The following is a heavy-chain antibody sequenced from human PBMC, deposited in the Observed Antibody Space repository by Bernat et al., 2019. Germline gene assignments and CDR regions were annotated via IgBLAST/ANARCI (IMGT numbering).Heavy chain of an antibody. Sequence: QVQLVESGGGVVQPGRSLRLSCAASGFTFSSYGMHWVRQAPGKGLEWVAVISYDGSNKYYADSVKVRFTISRDNSKNTLYLQMNSLRAEDTAVYYCAKGLGWFGEFPGQPMDVWGQGTTVTVSS. CDR2: ISYDGSNK. CDR1: GFTFSSYG. V-gene: IGHV3-30*18. CDR3: AKGLGWFGEFPGQPMDV. J-gene: IGHJ6*02. D-gene: IGHD3-10*01.